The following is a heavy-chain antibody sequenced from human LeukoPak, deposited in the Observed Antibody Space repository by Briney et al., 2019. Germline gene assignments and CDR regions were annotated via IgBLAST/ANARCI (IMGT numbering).Heavy chain of an antibody. CDR2: INWNGGST. D-gene: IGHD6-13*01. Sequence: GGSLRLSCAASGFTFDDYGMSWVRQAPGKGLEWVSGINWNGGSTGYADSVKGRFTISRDNAKNSLYLQMNSLRAEDTALYYCARERGGSSSDGFDHWGQGTLVTVSS. V-gene: IGHV3-20*04. CDR3: ARERGGSSSDGFDH. J-gene: IGHJ4*02. CDR1: GFTFDDYG.